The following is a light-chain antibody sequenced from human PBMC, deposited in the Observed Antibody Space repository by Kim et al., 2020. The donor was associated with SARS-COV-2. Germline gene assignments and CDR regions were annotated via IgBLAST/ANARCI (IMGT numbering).Light chain of an antibody. CDR3: QQSYNWPPLT. CDR2: DAT. Sequence: SPGERATLSCRASKNIKNKLVWYQQKPGQAPRLLIYDATTRATGIPARFIGSGSETDFTLTISSLQAEDFAVYFCQQSYNWPPLTFGQGTKVDIK. CDR1: KNIKNK. J-gene: IGKJ1*01. V-gene: IGKV3-15*01.